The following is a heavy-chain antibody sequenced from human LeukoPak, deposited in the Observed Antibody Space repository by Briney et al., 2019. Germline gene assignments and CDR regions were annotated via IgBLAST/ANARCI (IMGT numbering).Heavy chain of an antibody. V-gene: IGHV4-38-2*02. Sequence: SETLSLTCTVSGYSISSGYYWGWIRQPPGKGLEWIGSIYHSGSTYYNPSLKSRVTISVDTSKNQFSLKLSSVTAADTAVYYCARAFVGGSKARYYFDYWGQGTLVTVSS. CDR1: GYSISSGYY. CDR2: IYHSGST. J-gene: IGHJ4*02. D-gene: IGHD3-16*01. CDR3: ARAFVGGSKARYYFDY.